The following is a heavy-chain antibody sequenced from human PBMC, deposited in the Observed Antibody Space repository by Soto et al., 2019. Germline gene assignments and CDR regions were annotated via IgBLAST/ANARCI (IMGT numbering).Heavy chain of an antibody. CDR2: IIPIFGTA. D-gene: IGHD6-19*01. J-gene: IGHJ6*02. V-gene: IGHV1-69*01. CDR1: GGTFSSYA. Sequence: QVQLVQSGAEVKKPGSSVKVSCKASGGTFSSYAISWVRQAPGQGLEWIGGIIPIFGTANYAQKFQGRVTITADESTSTAYMELSSLRSEDTAVYYCARDDPRIAVAGSIGSTDYYYYGMDVWGQGTTVTVSS. CDR3: ARDDPRIAVAGSIGSTDYYYYGMDV.